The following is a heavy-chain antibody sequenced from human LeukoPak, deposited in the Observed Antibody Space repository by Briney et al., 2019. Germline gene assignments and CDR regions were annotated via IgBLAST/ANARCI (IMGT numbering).Heavy chain of an antibody. V-gene: IGHV1-24*01. CDR2: FDPEQAKT. CDR1: GYSLTDLN. D-gene: IGHD3-3*01. CDR3: ATRSGDFWSGYEN. J-gene: IGHJ4*02. Sequence: ASVKVSCKVSGYSLTDLNIQWVRQAPGKGLECMGGFDPEQAKTVYAEKFQGRVTMTDDPSTDTAYMELSSLRSEDTAVYFCATRSGDFWSGYENWGQGTLVTVSS.